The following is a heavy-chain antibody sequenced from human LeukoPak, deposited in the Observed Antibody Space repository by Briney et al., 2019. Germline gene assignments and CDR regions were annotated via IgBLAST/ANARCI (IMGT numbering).Heavy chain of an antibody. CDR2: IYYSGST. CDR3: ARYSVGARSSDY. D-gene: IGHD5/OR15-5a*01. Sequence: PSETLSLTCTVSGGSISSYYWSWIRQPPGKGLEWIGYIYYSGSTNYNPSLKSRVTISVDTSKNQFSLKLSSVTAADTAVYYCARYSVGARSSDYWGQGTLVTVSS. J-gene: IGHJ4*02. V-gene: IGHV4-59*01. CDR1: GGSISSYY.